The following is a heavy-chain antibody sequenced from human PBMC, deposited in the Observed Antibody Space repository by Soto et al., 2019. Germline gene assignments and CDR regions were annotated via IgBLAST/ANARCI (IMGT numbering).Heavy chain of an antibody. CDR1: GYTLTELS. CDR2: FDPEDGET. V-gene: IGHV1-24*01. Sequence: ASVKVSCKVSGYTLTELSMHWVRQAPGKGLEWMGGFDPEDGETIYAQKFQGRVTMTEDTSTDTAYMELSSLRSEDTAVYYCATFNTGFCSSTSCYFPWFDPWAQGTLVTVSS. CDR3: ATFNTGFCSSTSCYFPWFDP. J-gene: IGHJ5*02. D-gene: IGHD2-2*01.